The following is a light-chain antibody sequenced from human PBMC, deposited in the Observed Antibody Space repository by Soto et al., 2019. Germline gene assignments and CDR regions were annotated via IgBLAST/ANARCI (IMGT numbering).Light chain of an antibody. J-gene: IGLJ1*01. CDR1: SGDVGGYNY. CDR2: DVS. CDR3: TSYAGTYSFFYV. Sequence: QSVLTQPASVSGSPGQSITISCTGTSGDVGGYNYVSWYQQSPGKVPKLIIYDVSNRPSGVSNRFSGSKSGNTASLTISRLQAEDEADYYCTSYAGTYSFFYVFGTGTKVTV. V-gene: IGLV2-14*01.